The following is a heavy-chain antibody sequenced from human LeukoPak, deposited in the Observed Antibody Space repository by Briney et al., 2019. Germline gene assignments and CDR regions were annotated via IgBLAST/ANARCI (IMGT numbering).Heavy chain of an antibody. D-gene: IGHD6-19*01. CDR2: IYYSGST. CDR3: ATTPSGWYGLGY. CDR1: GGSISSYY. Sequence: SETLSLTCTVSGGSISSYYWSWIRQPPGKGLEWIGYIYYSGSTNYNPSLKSRVTIPVDTSKNQFSLKLSSVTAADTAVYYCATTPSGWYGLGYWGQGTLVTVSS. J-gene: IGHJ4*02. V-gene: IGHV4-59*01.